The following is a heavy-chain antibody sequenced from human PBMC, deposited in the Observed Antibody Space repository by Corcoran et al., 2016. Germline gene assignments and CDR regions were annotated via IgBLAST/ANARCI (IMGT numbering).Heavy chain of an antibody. Sequence: EVQLVESGGGLVQPGGSLRLSCAASGFTFSSYSMNWVRQAPGKGLEWVSYISSSSSTIYYADSVKGRFTISRDNAKNSLYLQMNSLRAEDTAVYYCARDVLRFLEDYYYYSGMDVWGQGTTVTVSS. D-gene: IGHD3-3*01. V-gene: IGHV3-48*04. CDR1: GFTFSSYS. CDR2: ISSSSSTI. CDR3: ARDVLRFLEDYYYYSGMDV. J-gene: IGHJ6*02.